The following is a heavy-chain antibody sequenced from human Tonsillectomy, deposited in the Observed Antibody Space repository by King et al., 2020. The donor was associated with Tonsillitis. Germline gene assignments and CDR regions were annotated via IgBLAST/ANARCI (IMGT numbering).Heavy chain of an antibody. V-gene: IGHV3-21*01. CDR1: GFTFSSYS. CDR3: ARASDSSGWYSYYYYGMDV. D-gene: IGHD6-19*01. Sequence: VQLVESGGGLVKPGGPLRLSCAASGFTFSSYSMNWVRQAPGKGLEWVSSISSSSSYIYYADSVKGRFTISRDNAKNSLYLQMNSLRAEDTAVYYCARASDSSGWYSYYYYGMDVWGQGTTVTVSS. J-gene: IGHJ6*02. CDR2: ISSSSSYI.